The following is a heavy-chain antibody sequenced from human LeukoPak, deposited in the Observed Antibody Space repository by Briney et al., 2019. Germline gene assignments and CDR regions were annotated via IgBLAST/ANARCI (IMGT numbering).Heavy chain of an antibody. D-gene: IGHD3-3*01. CDR3: AKGSRFPDS. V-gene: IGHV3-23*01. CDR1: GFIFSDYG. Sequence: GGSLRLSCVASGFIFSDYGMNWVRQAPGKGLEWVSSISDGGGRIYSVDSVKGRFTISRDNSKNTLYLQMNSLRVDDTAIYYCAKGSRFPDSWGQGTLVIVSS. CDR2: ISDGGGRI. J-gene: IGHJ4*02.